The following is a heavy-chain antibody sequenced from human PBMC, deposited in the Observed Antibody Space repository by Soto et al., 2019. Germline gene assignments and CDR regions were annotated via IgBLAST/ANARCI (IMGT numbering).Heavy chain of an antibody. Sequence: GASVKVSCKASGYTFTSYDINWVRQATGQGLEWMGWMNPNSGNTGYAQKFQGRVTMTRNTSISTAYMELSSLRSEDTAVYYCARVSWGFGELLSGFDYWGQGTLVTAPQ. CDR3: ARVSWGFGELLSGFDY. J-gene: IGHJ4*02. D-gene: IGHD3-10*01. CDR2: MNPNSGNT. V-gene: IGHV1-8*01. CDR1: GYTFTSYD.